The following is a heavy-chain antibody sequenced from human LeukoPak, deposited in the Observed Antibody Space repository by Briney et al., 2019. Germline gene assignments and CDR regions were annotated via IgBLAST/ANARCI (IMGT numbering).Heavy chain of an antibody. CDR2: INHSGST. Sequence: PSETLSLTCAVYGGSFSGYYWSWIRQPPGKGLEWIGEINHSGSTNYNPSLKSRVTISVDTSKNQFSLKLSSVTAADTAVYYCARLLVYYYDSSGYRYWGRGTLVTVSS. D-gene: IGHD3-22*01. J-gene: IGHJ4*02. CDR3: ARLLVYYYDSSGYRY. CDR1: GGSFSGYY. V-gene: IGHV4-34*01.